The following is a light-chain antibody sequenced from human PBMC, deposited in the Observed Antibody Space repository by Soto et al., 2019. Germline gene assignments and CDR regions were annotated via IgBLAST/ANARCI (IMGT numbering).Light chain of an antibody. CDR1: SIDIAPYNY. J-gene: IGLJ1*01. Sequence: QSVLTQHASVSGSPGQSLTNSCTGTSIDIAPYNYVSWYQQHPGKAPKLIIYEVSYRPSGISNRFSGSKSGNTASLTISGLQAEDEADYYCSSYTSSTNYVFGTGTKVTVL. CDR3: SSYTSSTNYV. CDR2: EVS. V-gene: IGLV2-14*01.